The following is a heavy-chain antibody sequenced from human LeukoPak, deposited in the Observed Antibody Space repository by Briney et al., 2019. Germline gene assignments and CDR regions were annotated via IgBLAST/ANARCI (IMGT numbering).Heavy chain of an antibody. J-gene: IGHJ4*02. CDR1: GYTFTAHY. V-gene: IGHV1-46*01. D-gene: IGHD3-22*01. CDR3: ARDIYDSSGYIDY. CDR2: INPGDGGA. Sequence: GASVKVSCKASGYTFTAHYIHWVRQAPGQGLEWMGIINPGDGGASYAQKFQGRLTMSRDTSTSTLYMELSSLRSDDTAVYYCARDIYDSSGYIDYWGQGTLVTVSS.